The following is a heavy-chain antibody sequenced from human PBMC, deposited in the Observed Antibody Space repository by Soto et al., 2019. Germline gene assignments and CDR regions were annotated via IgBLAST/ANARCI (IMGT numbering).Heavy chain of an antibody. V-gene: IGHV1-69*13. D-gene: IGHD5-12*01. CDR3: AAGGKNGYIK. CDR1: RDTFNNYS. Sequence: GASVKVSCKASRDTFNNYSITWVRQAPGQGLEWVGGITPVLGTTKYAQKFQGRVSMTADESTSTAYMELTSLRSEDRAVYYCAAGGKNGYIKWGQGTQVTVSS. CDR2: ITPVLGTT. J-gene: IGHJ4*02.